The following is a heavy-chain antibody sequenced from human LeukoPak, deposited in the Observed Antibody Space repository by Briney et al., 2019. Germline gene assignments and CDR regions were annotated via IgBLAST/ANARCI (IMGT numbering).Heavy chain of an antibody. Sequence: QPGGSLRLSCAASGFTLTSYEMNWVRLAPGKGLEWISYISRTGNSIYYADSVKGRFTFSRDSAKNSLYLQMNSLRAEDTAVYYCARGPYSSNWYVDYWGQGTLVIVSS. J-gene: IGHJ4*02. V-gene: IGHV3-48*03. CDR2: ISRTGNSI. D-gene: IGHD6-13*01. CDR1: GFTLTSYE. CDR3: ARGPYSSNWYVDY.